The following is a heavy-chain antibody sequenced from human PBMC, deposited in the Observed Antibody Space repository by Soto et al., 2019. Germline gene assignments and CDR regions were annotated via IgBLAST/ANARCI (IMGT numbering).Heavy chain of an antibody. CDR2: IIPIFGTA. D-gene: IGHD3-22*01. Sequence: SVKVSCKASGGTFSSYAISWVRQAPGQGLEWMGGIIPIFGTANYAQKFQGRVTITADKSTSTAYMELSSLRSEDTAVYYCARVLSPDDSSGQAFGYWGQGTLVTVPQ. CDR3: ARVLSPDDSSGQAFGY. V-gene: IGHV1-69*06. J-gene: IGHJ4*02. CDR1: GGTFSSYA.